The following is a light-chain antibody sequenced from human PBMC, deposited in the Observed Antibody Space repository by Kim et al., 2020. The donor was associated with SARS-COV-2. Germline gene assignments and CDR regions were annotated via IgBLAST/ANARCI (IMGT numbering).Light chain of an antibody. CDR2: VAS. J-gene: IGKJ1*01. CDR1: QGISNY. CDR3: HKYDDVPWT. Sequence: DIQMTQSPSSLSASVGDRVTITCRASQGISNYLAWYQQKPGIAPKLLISVASTLQPGVPSRFSGSGSGTDFTLTISSLQPEDVATYYCHKYDDVPWTFCQGTKVDIK. V-gene: IGKV1-27*01.